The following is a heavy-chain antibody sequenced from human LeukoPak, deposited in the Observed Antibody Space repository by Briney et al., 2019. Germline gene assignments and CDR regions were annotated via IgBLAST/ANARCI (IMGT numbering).Heavy chain of an antibody. CDR3: AKVLTIFGVVIDYYGMDV. J-gene: IGHJ6*02. V-gene: IGHV3-30*18. Sequence: XXXXGKXXXXXXVIXXDGSNKYYADSVKGRFTISRDNSKNTLYLQMNSLRAEDTAVYYCAKVLTIFGVVIDYYGMDVWGQGTTVTVSS. CDR2: IXXDGSNK. D-gene: IGHD3-3*01.